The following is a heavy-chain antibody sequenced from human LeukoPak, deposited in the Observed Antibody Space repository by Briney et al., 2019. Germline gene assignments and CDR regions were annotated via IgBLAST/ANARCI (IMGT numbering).Heavy chain of an antibody. V-gene: IGHV6-1*01. CDR3: ARRLTQYDCFDP. CDR2: TYYRSTWYN. Sequence: SQTLSLTCAISGGSVSSNSVTWNWIRQSPSRGLEWLGRTYYRSTWYNDYAVSVRGRITVNPDTSKNQFSLHLNSVTPEDTAVYYCARRLTQYDCFDPWGQGILVTVSS. CDR1: GGSVSSNSVT. D-gene: IGHD2-2*01. J-gene: IGHJ5*02.